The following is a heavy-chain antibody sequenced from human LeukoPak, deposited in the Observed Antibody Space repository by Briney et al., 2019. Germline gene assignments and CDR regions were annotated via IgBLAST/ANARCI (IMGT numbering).Heavy chain of an antibody. CDR1: GGSFSSYY. CDR3: ARGRGESTEVGIGIVMLDY. Sequence: PSETLSLTCAVYGGSFSSYYWSWVRQPPGKGLEWIGEINHSGSTNYNPSLKSRVTISVDTSKNQFSLKLSSVTAADTAVYYCARGRGESTEVGIGIVMLDYWGQGTLVTVSS. CDR2: INHSGST. D-gene: IGHD3-16*01. J-gene: IGHJ4*02. V-gene: IGHV4-34*01.